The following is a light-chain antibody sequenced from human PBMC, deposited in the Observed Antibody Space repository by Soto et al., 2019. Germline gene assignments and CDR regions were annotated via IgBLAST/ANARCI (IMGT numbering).Light chain of an antibody. Sequence: DIQMTQSPSTLSASVGDRVTITCRASQSINSWLAWYQQKPGKAPKLLIYNASSLESGVPSTFSGSGSGTKFTLTISSLQPDDFATYYCQQYNNYHTFGQGTKLEIK. CDR3: QQYNNYHT. J-gene: IGKJ2*01. CDR2: NAS. V-gene: IGKV1-5*01. CDR1: QSINSW.